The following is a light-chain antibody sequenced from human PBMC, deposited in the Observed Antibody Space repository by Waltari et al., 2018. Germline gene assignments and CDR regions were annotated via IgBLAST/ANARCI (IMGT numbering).Light chain of an antibody. V-gene: IGKV3-11*01. CDR2: GAS. J-gene: IGKJ2*01. CDR3: QLRAAWPTFS. Sequence: RASPGISSYLAWDQHKPGQSPRIVMYGASQRVQGVRARFSGSVSGTALSLTISSLEPEDCALYYCQLRAAWPTFSFGQGTKLDI. CDR1: PGISSY.